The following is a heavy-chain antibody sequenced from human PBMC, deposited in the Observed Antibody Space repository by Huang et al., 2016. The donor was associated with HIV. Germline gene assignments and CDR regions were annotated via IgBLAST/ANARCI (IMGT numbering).Heavy chain of an antibody. V-gene: IGHV4-34*01. Sequence: HVQLQQWGAGLLKPSETLSLTCAVYGGSFSGYYWSWIRQPPGKGLEWIGEINHSGSTNYNPSLKSRVTISVDTSKNQFSLKLRSVTAADTAVYYCASSTINYYYYYYMDVWGKGTTVTVSS. CDR1: GGSFSGYY. D-gene: IGHD3-9*01. CDR2: INHSGST. J-gene: IGHJ6*03. CDR3: ASSTINYYYYYYMDV.